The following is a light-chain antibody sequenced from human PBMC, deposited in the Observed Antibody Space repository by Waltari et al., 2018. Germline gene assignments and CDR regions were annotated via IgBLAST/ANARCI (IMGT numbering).Light chain of an antibody. CDR2: GNT. V-gene: IGLV1-40*01. CDR1: DSNIGAGYD. CDR3: QSYDRSLTGSWV. J-gene: IGLJ3*02. Sequence: QSVLTQPPSVSGAPGQRVTISCTGSDSNIGAGYDVPWYQQLPGTAPKLLIYGNTNRPSGVSDRFSGSKSGTSGSLAITGLQAEDEAYYYCQSYDRSLTGSWVFGGGTKLTVL.